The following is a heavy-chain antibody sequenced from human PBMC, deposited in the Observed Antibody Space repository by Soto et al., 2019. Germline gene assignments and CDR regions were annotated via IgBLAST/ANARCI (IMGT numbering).Heavy chain of an antibody. Sequence: QVQLVESGGGVVQPGRSLRLSCAASGFTFSSYGMHWVRQAPGKGLEWVAVISYDGSNKYYADSVKGRFIISRDNSKNTLYLQMNSLRAEDTAVYYCAKAKRPQLLYHYYYYYGMDVWGQGTTVTVSS. CDR1: GFTFSSYG. V-gene: IGHV3-30*18. D-gene: IGHD2-2*02. CDR2: ISYDGSNK. CDR3: AKAKRPQLLYHYYYYYGMDV. J-gene: IGHJ6*02.